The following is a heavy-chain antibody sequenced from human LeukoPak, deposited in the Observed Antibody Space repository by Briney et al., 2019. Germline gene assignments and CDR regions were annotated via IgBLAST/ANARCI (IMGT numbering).Heavy chain of an antibody. Sequence: GGSLRLSCAASGFTFSSYAMHWVRQAPGKGLEWVAVISYDGSNKYYADSVKGRFTISRDNSKNTLYLQMNSLRAEDTAVYYCARVLAVAAAGRRDAFDIWGQGTMVTVSS. D-gene: IGHD6-13*01. CDR3: ARVLAVAAAGRRDAFDI. V-gene: IGHV3-30*04. CDR1: GFTFSSYA. CDR2: ISYDGSNK. J-gene: IGHJ3*02.